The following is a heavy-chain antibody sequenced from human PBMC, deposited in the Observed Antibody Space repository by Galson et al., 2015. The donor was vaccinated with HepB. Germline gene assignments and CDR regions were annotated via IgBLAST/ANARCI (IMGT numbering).Heavy chain of an antibody. CDR3: VRERGDWGALECLDV. D-gene: IGHD7-27*01. J-gene: IGHJ2*01. V-gene: IGHV6-1*01. CDR1: GDSVSSNRAA. Sequence: CAISGDSVSSNRAAWNWIRQSPSRGLEWLGRTYYRSKWYNDYAVSVKGRITINPDTSKNQFSLQLNSVIPEDTAVYYCVRERGDWGALECLDVWGRGTLVTVSS. CDR2: TYYRSKWYN.